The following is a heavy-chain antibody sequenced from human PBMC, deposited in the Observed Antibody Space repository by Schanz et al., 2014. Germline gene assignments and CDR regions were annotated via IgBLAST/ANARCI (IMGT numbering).Heavy chain of an antibody. CDR2: IIPILGIA. J-gene: IGHJ6*03. CDR3: AGTYCSSTSCYAGYYYMDV. Sequence: QVQLVQSEAEVKKPGSSVKVSCKASGGTFSSYTISWVRQAPGQGLEWMGRIIPILGIANYAQNFQGRVTITADKSTSTAYMELTSLRSVDTAVYYCAGTYCSSTSCYAGYYYMDVWGKGTTVTVSS. V-gene: IGHV1-69*02. D-gene: IGHD2-2*01. CDR1: GGTFSSYT.